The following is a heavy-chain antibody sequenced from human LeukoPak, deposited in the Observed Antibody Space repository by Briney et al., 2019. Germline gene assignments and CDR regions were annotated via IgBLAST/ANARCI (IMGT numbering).Heavy chain of an antibody. CDR1: GFTFSSYG. J-gene: IGHJ4*02. Sequence: QPGGSLRLSCAASGFTFSSYGMHWVRQAPGEGLEWVAVISYDGSNKYYADSVKGRFTISRDNSKNTLYLQMNSLRAEDTAVYYCAKVFGAMVKTTDYWGQGTLVTVSS. CDR3: AKVFGAMVKTTDY. CDR2: ISYDGSNK. D-gene: IGHD5-18*01. V-gene: IGHV3-30*18.